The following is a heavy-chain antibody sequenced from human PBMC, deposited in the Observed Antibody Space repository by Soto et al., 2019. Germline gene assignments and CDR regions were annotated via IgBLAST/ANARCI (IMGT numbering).Heavy chain of an antibody. J-gene: IGHJ6*02. CDR1: GGSISSSSYY. CDR3: ARAIAAAPTYYYYGMDV. Sequence: PSETLSLTCTVSGGSISSSSYYWGWIRQPPGKGLEWIGSIFYSGSTYYNPSLKSRVTISVDTSKNQFSLKLSSVTAADTAVYYCARAIAAAPTYYYYGMDVWGQGTTVTVSS. V-gene: IGHV4-39*01. D-gene: IGHD6-13*01. CDR2: IFYSGST.